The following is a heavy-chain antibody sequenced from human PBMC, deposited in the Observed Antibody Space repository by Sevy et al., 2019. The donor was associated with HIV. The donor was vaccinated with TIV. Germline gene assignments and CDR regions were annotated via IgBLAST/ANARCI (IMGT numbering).Heavy chain of an antibody. J-gene: IGHJ6*02. CDR3: ARVLHSPHYYYGMDV. V-gene: IGHV3-30-3*01. CDR1: GFTFSSYA. Sequence: SLKISCAASGFTFSSYAMHWVRQAPGKGLEWVAVISYDGSNKYYADSVKGRFTISRDNSKNTLYLQMNSLRAEDTAVYYCARVLHSPHYYYGMDVWGQGTTVTVSS. D-gene: IGHD2-21*01. CDR2: ISYDGSNK.